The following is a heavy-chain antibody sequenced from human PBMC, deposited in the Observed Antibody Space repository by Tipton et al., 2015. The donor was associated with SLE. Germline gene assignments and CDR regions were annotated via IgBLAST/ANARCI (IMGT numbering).Heavy chain of an antibody. V-gene: IGHV1-46*01. D-gene: IGHD3-16*01. Sequence: QSGAEVKKPGAPVKVSCKASGYTFTSYYMHWVRQAPGQGLEWMGIINPSGGSTSYAQKFQGRVTMTRDTSTSTVYMELSSLRSEDTAVYYCARGAGPITSFGNYYYYYYMDVWGKGTTVTVSS. CDR3: ARGAGPITSFGNYYYYYYMDV. CDR2: INPSGGST. J-gene: IGHJ6*03. CDR1: GYTFTSYY.